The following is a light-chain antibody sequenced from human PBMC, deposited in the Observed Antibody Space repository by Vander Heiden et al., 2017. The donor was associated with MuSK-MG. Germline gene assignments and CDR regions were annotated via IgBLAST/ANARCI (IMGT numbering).Light chain of an antibody. CDR1: QSVSSN. Sequence: ERVMTQFPATLSVSPGERATLSCRASQSVSSNLAWYQQKPGQAPRLLIYGASTRATGIPARFSGSGSGTEFTLTISSLQSEDFADYYCQQYNNWPPITFGQGTRLEIK. CDR3: QQYNNWPPIT. CDR2: GAS. J-gene: IGKJ5*01. V-gene: IGKV3-15*01.